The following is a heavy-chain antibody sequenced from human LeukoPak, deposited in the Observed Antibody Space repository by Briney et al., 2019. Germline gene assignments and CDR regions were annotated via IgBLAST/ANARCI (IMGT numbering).Heavy chain of an antibody. CDR2: IKQDGSEK. Sequence: GGSLRLSCAASGFTFSSYAMHWVRQAPGKGLEWVANIKQDGSEKYYVDSVKGRFTISRDNAKNSLYLQMNSLRAEDTAVYYCARIAVADSFDYWGQGTLVTVSS. D-gene: IGHD6-19*01. J-gene: IGHJ4*02. V-gene: IGHV3-7*01. CDR3: ARIAVADSFDY. CDR1: GFTFSSYA.